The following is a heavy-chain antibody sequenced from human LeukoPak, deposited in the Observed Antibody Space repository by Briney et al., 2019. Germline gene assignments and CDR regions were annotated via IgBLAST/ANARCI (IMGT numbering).Heavy chain of an antibody. CDR3: ARGAVRVARLDAFDI. CDR1: GFTFSSYG. Sequence: PGGSLRLSCAASGFTFSSYGMHWVRQAPGKGLEWVAVMSYDGSDKYYADSVKGRFTISRDNSKNTLYLQMNSLREEDTAVYYCARGAVRVARLDAFDIWGQGTMVIVSS. V-gene: IGHV3-30*03. J-gene: IGHJ3*02. CDR2: MSYDGSDK. D-gene: IGHD2-8*02.